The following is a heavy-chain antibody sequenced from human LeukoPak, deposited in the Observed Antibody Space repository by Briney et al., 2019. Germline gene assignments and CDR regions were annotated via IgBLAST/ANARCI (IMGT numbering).Heavy chain of an antibody. J-gene: IGHJ3*02. V-gene: IGHV1-46*01. CDR2: INPSGGST. D-gene: IGHD1-26*01. Sequence: ASVKVSCKASGYTFTSYYMHWVRPAPGQGLEWMGIINPSGGSTSYAQKFQGRVTMTRDTSTSTVYMELSSLRSEDTAVYYCARVWMGADDAFDIWGQGTMVTVSS. CDR3: ARVWMGADDAFDI. CDR1: GYTFTSYY.